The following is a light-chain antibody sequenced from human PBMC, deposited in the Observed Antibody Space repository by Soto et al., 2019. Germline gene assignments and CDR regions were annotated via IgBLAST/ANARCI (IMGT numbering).Light chain of an antibody. V-gene: IGLV1-40*01. CDR2: GNN. CDR1: SSNIGAGYD. CDR3: QSYATGLSVLYV. J-gene: IGLJ1*01. Sequence: HSALTQPPSVSGAPGQRVTISCTGSSSNIGAGYDVHWYQQLPGTAPKLLIYGNNNRPSGVPDRFSGSKSGTSASLAVTGLQAEDEADYYCQSYATGLSVLYVFGTGTKVTVL.